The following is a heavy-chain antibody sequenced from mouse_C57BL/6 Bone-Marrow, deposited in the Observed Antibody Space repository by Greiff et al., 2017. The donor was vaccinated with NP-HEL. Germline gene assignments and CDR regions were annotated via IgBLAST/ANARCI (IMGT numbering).Heavy chain of an antibody. CDR3: ARGESWGAFFDY. Sequence: QVQLQQSGPELVKPGASVKISCKASGYTFSTSWMNWMKQRPGKGLEWIGRIYPGDGDTRYSGNFEGKASLTADKSSNSAYMQLSSLTSEDSAVYFCARGESWGAFFDYWGQGTTLTVSS. J-gene: IGHJ2*01. CDR2: IYPGDGDT. V-gene: IGHV1-82*01. D-gene: IGHD2-13*01. CDR1: GYTFSTSW.